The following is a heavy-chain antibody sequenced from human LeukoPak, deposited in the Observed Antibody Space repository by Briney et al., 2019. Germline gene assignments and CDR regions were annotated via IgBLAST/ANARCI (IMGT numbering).Heavy chain of an antibody. CDR1: GFTFSTYT. D-gene: IGHD5-18*01. V-gene: IGHV3-48*02. Sequence: GGSLRLSCAASGFTFSTYTMNWVRQAPGKGLEWVSTVSDSSDVHYSDSVKGRFTISRDNARNSLYLQMNNLRDEDTAVYYCARDGLHTAHFDYWGQGTLVTVSS. CDR2: VSDSSDV. CDR3: ARDGLHTAHFDY. J-gene: IGHJ4*02.